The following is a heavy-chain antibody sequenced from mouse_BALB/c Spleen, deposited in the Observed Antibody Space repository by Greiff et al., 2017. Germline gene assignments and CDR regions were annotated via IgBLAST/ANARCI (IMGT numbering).Heavy chain of an antibody. J-gene: IGHJ4*01. CDR3: ARRRARWGTMDY. V-gene: IGHV1-69*02. D-gene: IGHD3-3*01. CDR2: IDPSDSET. Sequence: QVQLQQPGAELVKPGAPVKLSCKASGYTFTSYWMNWVKQRPGRGLEWIGRIDPSDSETHYNQKFKDKATLTVDKSSSTAYIQLSSLTSEDSAVYYCARRRARWGTMDYWGQGTSVTGSS. CDR1: GYTFTSYW.